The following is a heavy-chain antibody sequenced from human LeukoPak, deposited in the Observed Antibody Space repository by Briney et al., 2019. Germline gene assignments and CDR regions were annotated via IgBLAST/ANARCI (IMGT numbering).Heavy chain of an antibody. CDR2: INPDSGAT. V-gene: IGHV1-2*02. Sequence: ASVKVSCKTSGYTFTGYYIHWVRQAPGQGLEWMGWINPDSGATICAQKFQGRVTMTRDTSINTAYMDLSRLTSDDTAVYYCARGGRYYDILTGYYDKKCFDPWGQGTLVTVSS. J-gene: IGHJ5*02. CDR3: ARGGRYYDILTGYYDKKCFDP. CDR1: GYTFTGYY. D-gene: IGHD3-9*01.